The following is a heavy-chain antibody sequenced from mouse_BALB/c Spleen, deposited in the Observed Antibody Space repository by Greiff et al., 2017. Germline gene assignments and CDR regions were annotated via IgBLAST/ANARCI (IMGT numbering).Heavy chain of an antibody. V-gene: IGHV14-3*02. D-gene: IGHD1-1*01. CDR2: IDPANGNT. Sequence: EVKLMESGAELVKPGASVKLSCTASGFNIKDTYMHWVKQRPEQGLEWIGRIDPANGNTKYDPKFQGKATITADTSSNTAYLQLSSLTSEDTAVYYCASGNYGSSYPFAYWGQGTLVTVSA. J-gene: IGHJ3*01. CDR3: ASGNYGSSYPFAY. CDR1: GFNIKDTY.